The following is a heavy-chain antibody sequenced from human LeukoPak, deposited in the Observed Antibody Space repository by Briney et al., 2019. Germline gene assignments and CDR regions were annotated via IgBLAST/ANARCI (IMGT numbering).Heavy chain of an antibody. CDR1: GFTFGSW. J-gene: IGHJ5*02. CDR3: AQYGRNLWFDP. Sequence: GGSLRLSCTASGFTFGSWMIWVRQAPRKGLEWVASIKQDGSEKYYLDSVKGRFTISRDNAKNSMFLQMNSLRVEDTATYYCAQYGRNLWFDPWGRGTLVTVSS. CDR2: IKQDGSEK. D-gene: IGHD1-1*01. V-gene: IGHV3-7*01.